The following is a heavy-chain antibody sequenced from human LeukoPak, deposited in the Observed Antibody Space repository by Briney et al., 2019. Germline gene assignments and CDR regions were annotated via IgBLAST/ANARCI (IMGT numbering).Heavy chain of an antibody. V-gene: IGHV4-59*01. Sequence: PSETLSLTCTVSGGSISSYYWSWIRQPPGKGLEWIGYIYNSGSTNYNPSLKSRVAISVDTSKNQFSLKLSSVTAADTAVYYCARANAWSGSYWTWGQGTLVTGSS. D-gene: IGHD1-26*01. CDR2: IYNSGST. CDR3: ARANAWSGSYWT. J-gene: IGHJ5*02. CDR1: GGSISSYY.